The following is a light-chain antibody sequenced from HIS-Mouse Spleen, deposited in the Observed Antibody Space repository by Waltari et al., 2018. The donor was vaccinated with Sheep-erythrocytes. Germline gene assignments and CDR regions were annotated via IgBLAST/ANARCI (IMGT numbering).Light chain of an antibody. CDR1: QSVSSH. V-gene: IGKV3-11*01. CDR3: QQRSNWPPT. Sequence: EIVLTQSPATLSLSPGERATLSCRASQSVSSHLAWYQQKPGQAPRLYIYDASKRATGIPARFSGSGSGTDFTLTISSLGPEDFAVYYCQQRSNWPPTFGQGTKVEIK. CDR2: DAS. J-gene: IGKJ1*01.